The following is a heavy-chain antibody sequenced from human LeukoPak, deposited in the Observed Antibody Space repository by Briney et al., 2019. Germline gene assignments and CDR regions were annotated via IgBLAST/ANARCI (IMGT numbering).Heavy chain of an antibody. CDR1: GFTFSSYS. CDR2: ISSSSSTI. D-gene: IGHD3-10*01. CDR3: ARDLGADITSDY. V-gene: IGHV3-48*01. Sequence: GGSLRPSCAVSGFTFSSYSMKWVRQAPGKGLEGVSYISSSSSTIYYAPSVRGRFTSYRDNAKNSLYLQMNSLRAEDTAVYYCARDLGADITSDYWGQGTLVTVSS. J-gene: IGHJ4*02.